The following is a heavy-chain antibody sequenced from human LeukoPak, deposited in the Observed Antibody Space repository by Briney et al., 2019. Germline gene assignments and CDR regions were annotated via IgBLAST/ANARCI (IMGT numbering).Heavy chain of an antibody. Sequence: GESLKISRKGSGYSFPTYWIGWVRQMPGKGLEWMGIIYPGDSDTRFSPSFQGQVTISADKSISTAYLQWSSLKASDTAMYYCARTWVGATYYFDYWGQGTLVTVSS. CDR1: GYSFPTYW. V-gene: IGHV5-51*01. J-gene: IGHJ4*02. D-gene: IGHD1-26*01. CDR2: IYPGDSDT. CDR3: ARTWVGATYYFDY.